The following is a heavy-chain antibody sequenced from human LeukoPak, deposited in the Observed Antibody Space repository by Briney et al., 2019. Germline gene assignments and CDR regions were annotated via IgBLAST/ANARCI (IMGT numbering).Heavy chain of an antibody. CDR1: GFTFSSYA. J-gene: IGHJ6*03. CDR3: AKTRGYYYGSGSYYPNYYYYYYMDV. Sequence: GGSLRLSCAAPGFTFSSYAMSWVRQAPGKGLEWVSAISGSGGSTYYADSVKGRFTISRDNSKNTLYLQMNSLRAEDTAVYYCAKTRGYYYGSGSYYPNYYYYYYMDVWGKGTTVTVSS. D-gene: IGHD3-10*01. V-gene: IGHV3-23*01. CDR2: ISGSGGST.